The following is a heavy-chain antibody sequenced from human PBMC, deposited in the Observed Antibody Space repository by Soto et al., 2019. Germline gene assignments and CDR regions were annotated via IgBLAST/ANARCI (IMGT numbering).Heavy chain of an antibody. D-gene: IGHD3-9*01. J-gene: IGHJ4*02. V-gene: IGHV4-59*01. CDR2: IYYSGST. CDR3: ARVGERLQYLDWLYYFDQ. CDR1: GGSIGSYY. Sequence: SETLSLTCTVSGGSIGSYYWSWIRQPPGKGLEWIGYIYYSGSTNYNPSLKSRLTMSVDTSNNQFSLMLTSVVAADTAVYYCARVGERLQYLDWLYYFDQWGQGTLVTVSS.